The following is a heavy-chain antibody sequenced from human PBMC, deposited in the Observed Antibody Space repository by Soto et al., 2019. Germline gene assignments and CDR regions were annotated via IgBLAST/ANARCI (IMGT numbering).Heavy chain of an antibody. CDR1: GFTFSSYE. V-gene: IGHV3-48*03. CDR3: ARASPRYYDFWSGLHYYYYGMDV. J-gene: IGHJ6*02. D-gene: IGHD3-3*01. CDR2: ISSSGSYT. Sequence: EVQLVESGGGLVQPGGSLRLSCAASGFTFSSYEMNWVRQAPGKGLEWVSYISSSGSYTNYADSVKGRFTISRDNAKNSLYLQMNSLRAEDTAVYYCARASPRYYDFWSGLHYYYYGMDVWGQGTTVTVSS.